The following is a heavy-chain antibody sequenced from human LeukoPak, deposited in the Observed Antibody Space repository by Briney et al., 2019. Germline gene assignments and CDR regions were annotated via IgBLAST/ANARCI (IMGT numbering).Heavy chain of an antibody. V-gene: IGHV3-21*01. CDR1: RFTFSSYI. J-gene: IGHJ4*02. D-gene: IGHD1-1*01. CDR2: ISSSSSYI. Sequence: GSLLQGFATYRFTFSSYIINSVPQAPGKGLEWDSPISSSSSYIYYADSVKGRFTISRDNAKNSLYLQMNSLRAEDTAVYYCARDPYTTGTAYYFDYWGQGTLVTVSS. CDR3: ARDPYTTGTAYYFDY.